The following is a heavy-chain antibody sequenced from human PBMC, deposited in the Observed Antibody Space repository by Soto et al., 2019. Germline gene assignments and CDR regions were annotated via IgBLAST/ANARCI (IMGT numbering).Heavy chain of an antibody. Sequence: VGSLRLSCAASGFTFSSYSMNWVRQAPGKGLEWVSYISSSSSTIYYADSVKGRFTISRDNAKNSLYLQMNSLRDEDTAVYYCAKSPDYYYYYYGMDVWGQGTTVTVSS. CDR2: ISSSSSTI. CDR1: GFTFSSYS. CDR3: AKSPDYYYYYYGMDV. D-gene: IGHD3-3*01. V-gene: IGHV3-48*02. J-gene: IGHJ6*02.